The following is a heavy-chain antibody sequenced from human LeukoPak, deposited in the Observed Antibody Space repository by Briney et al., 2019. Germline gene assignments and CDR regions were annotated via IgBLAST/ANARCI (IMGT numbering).Heavy chain of an antibody. CDR1: GGSISSSSYY. J-gene: IGHJ5*02. CDR2: IYYSGST. Sequence: SETLSLTCTVSGGSISSSSYYWGWIRQPPGKGLEWIGSIYYSGSTYYNPSLKSRVTISVDTSKNQFSLKLSSVTAADTAVYYCARTHLITIFGVVTDNWFDPWGQGTLVTVSS. D-gene: IGHD3-3*01. V-gene: IGHV4-39*07. CDR3: ARTHLITIFGVVTDNWFDP.